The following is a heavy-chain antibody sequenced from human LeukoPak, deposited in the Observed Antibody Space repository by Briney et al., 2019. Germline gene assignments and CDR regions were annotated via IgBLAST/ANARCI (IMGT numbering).Heavy chain of an antibody. CDR1: GGSISSYS. V-gene: IGHV4-59*01. Sequence: SETLTLTCTASGGSISSYSWSWIRRPPGKGLEWVGYINYSGSTNYNPSLKSRVTISLDTSKNQCSLKLSSVTAADTAVYYCARDRSEDAFDIWGQGTMVTVSS. CDR2: INYSGST. CDR3: ARDRSEDAFDI. J-gene: IGHJ3*02.